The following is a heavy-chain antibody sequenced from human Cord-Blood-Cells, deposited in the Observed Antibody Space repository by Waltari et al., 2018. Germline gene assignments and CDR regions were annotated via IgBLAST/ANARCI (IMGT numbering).Heavy chain of an antibody. CDR1: GSPFTSYG. Sequence: QVQLVQSGAEVKKPGASVKVSCKASGSPFTSYGISWVRQAPGQGLEWMGWISAYNGNTNYAQKLQGRVTMTTDTSTSTAYMELRSLRSDDTAVYYCARTYYYDSSGYRDAFDIWGQGTMVTVSS. J-gene: IGHJ3*02. CDR2: ISAYNGNT. V-gene: IGHV1-18*04. CDR3: ARTYYYDSSGYRDAFDI. D-gene: IGHD3-22*01.